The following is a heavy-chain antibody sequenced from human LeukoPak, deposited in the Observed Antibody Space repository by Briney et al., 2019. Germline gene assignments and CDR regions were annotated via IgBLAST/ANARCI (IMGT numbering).Heavy chain of an antibody. D-gene: IGHD3-3*01. V-gene: IGHV1-3*04. Sequence: ASVKVSCKASGYTFTTYAVHWVRQAPGQGLEWMGWINTGNGNTKYSQTFRGRVTITRDTSASTAYLELSSLKSEDTAVYYCARDRDRFTIFGAPIARFYYAMDVWGQGTTVTVSS. CDR3: ARDRDRFTIFGAPIARFYYAMDV. CDR2: INTGNGNT. CDR1: GYTFTTYA. J-gene: IGHJ6*02.